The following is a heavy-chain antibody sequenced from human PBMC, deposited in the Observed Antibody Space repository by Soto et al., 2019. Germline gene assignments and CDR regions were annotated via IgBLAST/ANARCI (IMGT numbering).Heavy chain of an antibody. CDR2: TYFRSKWYN. Sequence: RLREWLGRTYFRSKWYNDYAVSVKSRIIINPDTSNNQFSLQLNSVTPEDTAVYFCAKGDNLGPKTGYAFDPWGQGIMVTVSS. J-gene: IGHJ5*02. V-gene: IGHV6-1*01. CDR3: AKGDNLGPKTGYAFDP. D-gene: IGHD5-12*01.